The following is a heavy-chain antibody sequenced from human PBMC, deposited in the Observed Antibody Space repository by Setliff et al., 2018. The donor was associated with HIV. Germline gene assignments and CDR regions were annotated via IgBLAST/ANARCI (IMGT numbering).Heavy chain of an antibody. CDR3: AGPRGDEAFDI. V-gene: IGHV1-69*10. Sequence: SVKVSCKASGGTSSTHAMNWVRQAPGRGLEWMGQIISVLEITDYAQKFQGRVTITADESTSTFYLEPSGLRSDDTAVYYCAGPRGDEAFDIWGQGTKVTVSS. D-gene: IGHD3-10*01. CDR2: IISVLEIT. J-gene: IGHJ3*02. CDR1: GGTSSTHA.